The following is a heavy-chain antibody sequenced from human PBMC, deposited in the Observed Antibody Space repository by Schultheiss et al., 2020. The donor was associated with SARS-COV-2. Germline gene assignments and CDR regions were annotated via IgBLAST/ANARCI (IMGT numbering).Heavy chain of an antibody. V-gene: IGHV4-4*02. Sequence: GSLRLSCAVSGGSISSSNWWSWVRQPPGKGLEWIGYIYYSGSTNYNPSLKSRVTISVDTSKKQFSLRLRSVTAADTAVYYCASSLTPVRNAFDIWGQGTMVTVSS. CDR2: IYYSGST. CDR1: GGSISSSNW. CDR3: ASSLTPVRNAFDI. J-gene: IGHJ3*02. D-gene: IGHD2-8*01.